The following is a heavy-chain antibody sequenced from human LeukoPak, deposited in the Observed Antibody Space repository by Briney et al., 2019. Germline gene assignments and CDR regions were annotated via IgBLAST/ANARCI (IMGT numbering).Heavy chain of an antibody. Sequence: ASVKVSCKAYGYSFTGHYINWVRQAPGQGPEWMGWINTNNGGTSYARKFEGRVTMTRDTSISSAFMELHSLRSDDAAMYFCARDSGSGNYGSFDYWGQGTLLAVSS. J-gene: IGHJ4*02. CDR1: GYSFTGHY. V-gene: IGHV1-2*02. CDR2: INTNNGGT. D-gene: IGHD3-10*01. CDR3: ARDSGSGNYGSFDY.